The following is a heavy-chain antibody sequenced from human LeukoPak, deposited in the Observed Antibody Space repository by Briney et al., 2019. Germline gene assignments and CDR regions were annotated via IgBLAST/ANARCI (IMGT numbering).Heavy chain of an antibody. CDR1: GFTFSSYG. J-gene: IGHJ4*02. V-gene: IGHV3-33*01. D-gene: IGHD3-10*01. CDR3: ARDPMVRGPPSYYFDY. Sequence: PGGSLRLSCAASGFTFSSYGMHWVRQAPGKGLEWVAVIWYDGSNKYYADSVKGRFTISRDNSKNTLYQQMNSLRAEDTAVYYCARDPMVRGPPSYYFDYWGQGTLVTVSS. CDR2: IWYDGSNK.